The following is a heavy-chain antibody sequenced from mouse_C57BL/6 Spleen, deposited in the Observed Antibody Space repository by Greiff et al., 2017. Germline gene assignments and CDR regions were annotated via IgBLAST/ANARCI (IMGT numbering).Heavy chain of an antibody. CDR2: IYPRSGNT. CDR1: GYTFTSYG. D-gene: IGHD2-3*01. Sequence: QVQLQQSGAELARPGASVKLSCKASGYTFTSYGISWVKQRTGQGLEWIGEIYPRSGNTYYNEKFKGKATLTADKSSSTAYMELRSLTSEDSAVYFCARYPDGYYDYGGQGTTLTVSS. V-gene: IGHV1-81*01. CDR3: ARYPDGYYDY. J-gene: IGHJ2*01.